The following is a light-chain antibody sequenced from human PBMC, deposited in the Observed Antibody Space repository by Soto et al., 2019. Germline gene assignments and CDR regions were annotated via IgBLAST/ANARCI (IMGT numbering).Light chain of an antibody. V-gene: IGLV2-11*01. Sequence: QSALTQPRSVSGSPGQSVTISCTGTSSDVGGYNYVSWYQQHPGKAPKLMIYDVSKRPSGVPDRFSGSKSGNTASLIISRLQTEDEADYYCVSYTSSTTYVFGTGTKVTVL. CDR3: VSYTSSTTYV. J-gene: IGLJ1*01. CDR2: DVS. CDR1: SSDVGGYNY.